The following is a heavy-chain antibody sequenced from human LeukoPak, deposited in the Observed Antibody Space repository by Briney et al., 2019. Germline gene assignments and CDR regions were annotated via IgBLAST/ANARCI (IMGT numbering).Heavy chain of an antibody. Sequence: GASVKVSCKASGYTFTGYYMHWARQAPGQGLEWVGIINPSGGSTSYAQKFQGRVTMTRDTSTSTVYMELSSLRSEDTAVYYCARDSRYCSGGSCPAEDWFDPWGQGTLVTVSS. D-gene: IGHD2-15*01. CDR2: INPSGGST. CDR3: ARDSRYCSGGSCPAEDWFDP. V-gene: IGHV1-46*01. CDR1: GYTFTGYY. J-gene: IGHJ5*02.